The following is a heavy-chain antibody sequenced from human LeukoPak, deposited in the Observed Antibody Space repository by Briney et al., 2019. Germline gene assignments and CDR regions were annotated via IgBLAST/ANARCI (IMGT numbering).Heavy chain of an antibody. D-gene: IGHD6-13*01. Sequence: KPSETLSLTCTVSGGSISSYYWSWIRQPPRKGLERIGYIYYSGSTNYNPSLKSRVTISVDTSKNQFSLKLSSVTAADTAVYYCARAGTGIAAAGDGFDYWGQGTLVTVSS. CDR3: ARAGTGIAAAGDGFDY. V-gene: IGHV4-59*13. CDR1: GGSISSYY. CDR2: IYYSGST. J-gene: IGHJ4*02.